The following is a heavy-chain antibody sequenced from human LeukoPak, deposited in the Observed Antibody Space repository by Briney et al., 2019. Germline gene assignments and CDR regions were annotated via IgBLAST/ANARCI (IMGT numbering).Heavy chain of an antibody. CDR1: GFTVSSNY. J-gene: IGHJ4*02. D-gene: IGHD4-23*01. CDR3: ARRGDGGRSFDL. V-gene: IGHV3-53*01. CDR2: IYSGGTT. Sequence: PGGSLRLSCAASGFTVSSNYMSWVRQAPGKGLEWVSLIYSGGTTYYADSVKGRFTISRDNSKNTLYLQMNSRRAEDTAVYYCARRGDGGRSFDLWGQGTLVTVSS.